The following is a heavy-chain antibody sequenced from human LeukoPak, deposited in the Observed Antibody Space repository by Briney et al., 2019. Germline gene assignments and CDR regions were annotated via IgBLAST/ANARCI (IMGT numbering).Heavy chain of an antibody. V-gene: IGHV4-34*01. CDR2: INHSGST. J-gene: IGHJ4*02. CDR1: GGSFSGYY. CDR3: ARLHALRFLEWLPKHYFDY. D-gene: IGHD3-3*01. Sequence: SETLSLTCAVYGGSFSGYYWSWIRQPPGKGLEWIGEINHSGSTKYNPSPKSRVTISVDTSKNQFSLNLSSVTAADTAVYYCARLHALRFLEWLPKHYFDYWGQGTLVTVSS.